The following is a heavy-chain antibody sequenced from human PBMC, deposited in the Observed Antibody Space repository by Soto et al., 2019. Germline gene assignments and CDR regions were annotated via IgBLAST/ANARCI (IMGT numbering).Heavy chain of an antibody. J-gene: IGHJ4*02. CDR2: ISSSGSTA. V-gene: IGHV3-48*03. CDR1: GFTFSRFE. Sequence: GGSLRLSCATSGFTFSRFELHWVRQAPGKGLEWISYISSSGSTAYYASSVEGRFTISRDNANNSVYLQMDSLRAEDTALYYCTRAAWFPYLSFYWGQGALVTVSS. D-gene: IGHD3-10*01. CDR3: TRAAWFPYLSFY.